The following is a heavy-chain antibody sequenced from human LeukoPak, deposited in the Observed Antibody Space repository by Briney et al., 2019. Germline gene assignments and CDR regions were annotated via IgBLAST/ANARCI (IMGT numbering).Heavy chain of an antibody. D-gene: IGHD6-19*01. CDR1: ESPFGVF. CDR3: SRSSGWLSVY. Sequence: KSGGSLKPSLQPPESPFGVFLMSWSRQPPGKGRGWIGCIRRKRDGGTAEYAASVKVRFTISRDDSTSIAYLQMNSLRTEDTAVYYCSRSSGWLSVYWGQGTLVTVSS. J-gene: IGHJ4*02. V-gene: IGHV3-49*05. CDR2: IRRKRDGGTA.